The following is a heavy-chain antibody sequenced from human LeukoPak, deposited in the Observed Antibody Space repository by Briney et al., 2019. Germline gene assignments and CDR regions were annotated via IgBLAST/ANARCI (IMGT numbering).Heavy chain of an antibody. V-gene: IGHV1-2*02. CDR1: GYTFTGYY. CDR3: ARGELELRGYYYYYYMDV. J-gene: IGHJ6*03. Sequence: ASVKVSCKASGYTFTGYYMHWVRQAPGQGLEWMGWINPNSGGTNYAQKFQGRVTVTRDTSISTAYMELSRLTSDDTAVYYCARGELELRGYYYYYYMDVWGKGTTVTVSS. CDR2: INPNSGGT. D-gene: IGHD1-7*01.